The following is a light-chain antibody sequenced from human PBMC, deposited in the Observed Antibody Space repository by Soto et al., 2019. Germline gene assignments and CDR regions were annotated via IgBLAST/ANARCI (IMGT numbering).Light chain of an antibody. CDR1: QSVSSSY. CDR2: AAS. V-gene: IGKV3-20*01. J-gene: IGKJ2*01. CDR3: QQYGDSPPYT. Sequence: EIVLTQSPGTLSLSPGERATLSCRASQSVSSSYLAWYQQKPGRAPRLLIYAASSRATGIPDRFSGSGSGTDFTLTLSRLEPEDFAVYYCQQYGDSPPYTFGQGAKLEIK.